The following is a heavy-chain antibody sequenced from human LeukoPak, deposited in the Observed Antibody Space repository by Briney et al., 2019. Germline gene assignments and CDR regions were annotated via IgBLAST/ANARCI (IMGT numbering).Heavy chain of an antibody. Sequence: SETLSLTCTVSGGSISSYYWSWIRQPPGKGLEWIGYIYHSGSTYYNPSLKSRVTISVDRSKNQFSLKLSSVTAADTAVYYCARDPPTQPRTALSGYWGQGTLVTVSS. D-gene: IGHD4-17*01. CDR1: GGSISSYY. J-gene: IGHJ4*02. CDR3: ARDPPTQPRTALSGY. V-gene: IGHV4-59*12. CDR2: IYHSGST.